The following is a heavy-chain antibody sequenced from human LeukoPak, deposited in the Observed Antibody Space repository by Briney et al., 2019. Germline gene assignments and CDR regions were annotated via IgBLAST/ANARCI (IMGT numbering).Heavy chain of an antibody. CDR3: TREVWGSFGY. CDR1: GFTFDIYA. D-gene: IGHD3-16*01. CDR2: ISPSAGNT. J-gene: IGHJ4*02. V-gene: IGHV3-23*01. Sequence: PGGSLRLSCAASGFTFDIYAMTWDRQAPGKGLEWVSAISPSAGNTYYADSVKGRFTISRDNSKNTLYLQMNSLRAEDTAVYYCTREVWGSFGYWGQGALVTVSS.